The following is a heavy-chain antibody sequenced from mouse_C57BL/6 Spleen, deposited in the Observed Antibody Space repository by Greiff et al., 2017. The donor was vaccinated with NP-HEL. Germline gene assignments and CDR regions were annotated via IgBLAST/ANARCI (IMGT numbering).Heavy chain of an antibody. Sequence: VQLKQSGAELVRPGASVKLSCTASGFNIKDDYMHWVKQRPEQGLEWIGWIDPENGDTEYASKFQGKATITADTSSNTAYLQLSSLTSEDTAVYYCTLLYYFDYWGQGTTLTVSS. CDR1: GFNIKDDY. V-gene: IGHV14-4*01. CDR3: TLLYYFDY. J-gene: IGHJ2*01. CDR2: IDPENGDT.